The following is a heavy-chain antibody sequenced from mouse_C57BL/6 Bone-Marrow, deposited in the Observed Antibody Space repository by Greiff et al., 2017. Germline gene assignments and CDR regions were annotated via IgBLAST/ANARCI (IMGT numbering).Heavy chain of an antibody. V-gene: IGHV1-69*01. J-gene: IGHJ3*01. CDR3: ARGTLGYEGFAY. Sequence: QVQLQQPGAELVMPGASVKLSCKASGYTFTSYWMHWVKQRPGQGLEWIGEIDPSDSYTNYNQKFKGKSTLTVDKSSSTAYRQLSSLTSEDSAVYYCARGTLGYEGFAYWGQGTLVTVSA. D-gene: IGHD2-2*01. CDR1: GYTFTSYW. CDR2: IDPSDSYT.